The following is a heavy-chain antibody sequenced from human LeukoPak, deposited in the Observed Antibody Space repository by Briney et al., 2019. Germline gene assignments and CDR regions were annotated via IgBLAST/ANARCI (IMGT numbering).Heavy chain of an antibody. CDR2: ISYDGSNK. CDR3: ARAYGDTDYYFDY. Sequence: PGGSLRLSCAASGFTFSSYAMHWVRQAPGKGLEWVAVISYDGSNKYYADSVKGRFTISRDNSKNTLYLQMSSLRAEDTAVYYCARAYGDTDYYFDYWGQGTLVTVSS. D-gene: IGHD4-17*01. CDR1: GFTFSSYA. J-gene: IGHJ4*02. V-gene: IGHV3-30-3*01.